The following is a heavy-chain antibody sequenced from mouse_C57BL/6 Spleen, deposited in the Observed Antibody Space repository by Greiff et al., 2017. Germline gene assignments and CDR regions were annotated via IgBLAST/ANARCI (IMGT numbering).Heavy chain of an antibody. V-gene: IGHV5-16*01. J-gene: IGHJ1*03. CDR3: AREQGWYFDV. CDR1: GFTFSDYY. CDR2: INYDGSST. Sequence: EVQLVESEGGLVQPGSCMKISCTASGFTFSDYYMAWVRQVPEKGLEWVANINYDGSSTYYLDSLKSRFIISRDNAKNILYLQMSSLKAEDTATYYCAREQGWYFDVWGTGTTVTVSS.